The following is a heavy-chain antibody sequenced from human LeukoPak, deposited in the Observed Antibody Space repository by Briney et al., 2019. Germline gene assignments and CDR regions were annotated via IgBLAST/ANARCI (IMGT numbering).Heavy chain of an antibody. D-gene: IGHD3-3*01. CDR3: ARSIAVGYDFWSGSMAPAAFDI. CDR2: IYYSGST. CDR1: GGSISSYY. Sequence: SETLSLTCTVSGGSISSYYWSWIRQPPGKGLEWIGYIYYSGSTNYNPSLKSRVTISVDTSKNQFSLKLSSVTAADTAVYYCARSIAVGYDFWSGSMAPAAFDIWGQGTMVTVSS. J-gene: IGHJ3*02. V-gene: IGHV4-59*01.